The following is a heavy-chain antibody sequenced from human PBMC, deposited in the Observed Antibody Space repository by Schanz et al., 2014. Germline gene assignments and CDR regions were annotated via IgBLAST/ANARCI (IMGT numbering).Heavy chain of an antibody. V-gene: IGHV3-NL1*01. Sequence: QVYLVESGGGLVQPGGSLRLSCAASAFIFRSYSMHWVRQPPGKGLEWVSLVTWDGGYTYYADSVKGRFTISRDNSKNTLFLQMSSLRAEDAAVYYCARDGDFDYWGQGTLVTVSS. CDR3: ARDGDFDY. CDR1: AFIFRSYS. CDR2: VTWDGGYT. J-gene: IGHJ4*02.